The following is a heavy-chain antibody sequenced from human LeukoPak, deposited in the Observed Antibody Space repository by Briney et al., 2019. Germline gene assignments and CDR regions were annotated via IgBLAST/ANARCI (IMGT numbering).Heavy chain of an antibody. V-gene: IGHV3-21*01. CDR2: ISSSSSYI. D-gene: IGHD6-25*01. CDR3: ARDSSAAPFDY. J-gene: IGHJ4*02. CDR1: GFTFSSYA. Sequence: GASLRLSCVASGFTFSSYAMSWVRQAPGKGLEWVSSISSSSSYIYYADSVKGRFTISRDNAKNSLYLQMNSLRAEDTAVYYCARDSSAAPFDYWGQGTLVTVSS.